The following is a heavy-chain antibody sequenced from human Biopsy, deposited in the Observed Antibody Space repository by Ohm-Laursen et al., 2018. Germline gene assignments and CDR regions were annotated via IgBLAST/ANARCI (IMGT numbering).Heavy chain of an antibody. CDR1: GYTLTGYA. J-gene: IGHJ4*02. V-gene: IGHV1-2*02. D-gene: IGHD3-3*01. CDR2: INPNTGAT. Sequence: GASVKVSCKASGYTLTGYAMHWVRQAPGEGLEWIGLINPNTGATTYAQKFQGRVTMTRDTSISIAYMELSRLRSDDTAVYYCARDRWPHVTLLGLVVFDFWGQGTLVIVSS. CDR3: ARDRWPHVTLLGLVVFDF.